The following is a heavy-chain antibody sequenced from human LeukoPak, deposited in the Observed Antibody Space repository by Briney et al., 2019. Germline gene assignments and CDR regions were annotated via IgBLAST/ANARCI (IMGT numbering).Heavy chain of an antibody. CDR2: INHSGST. CDR1: GGSSSGYY. Sequence: SETLSLTCAVYGGSSSGYYWSWIRQPPGKGLEWIGEINHSGSTNYNPSLKSRVTVSVDTSKNQFSLKLSSVTAADTAVYYCARGPRYCSGGSCHTNWFDPWGQGTLVTVSS. CDR3: ARGPRYCSGGSCHTNWFDP. J-gene: IGHJ5*02. D-gene: IGHD2-15*01. V-gene: IGHV4-34*01.